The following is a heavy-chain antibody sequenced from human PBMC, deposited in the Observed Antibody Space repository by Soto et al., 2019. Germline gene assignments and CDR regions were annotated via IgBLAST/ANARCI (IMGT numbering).Heavy chain of an antibody. V-gene: IGHV3-30-3*01. CDR1: GFTFSSYA. Sequence: QVQLVESGGGVVQPGRSLRLSCAASGFTFSSYAMHWVRQAPGKGLEWVAVISYDGSNKYYADSVKGRFTISRDNSKNTLYLQMDSLGAEDTAVYYCARAGSGSYYPHYYYYYGMDVWGQGTTVTVSS. J-gene: IGHJ6*02. D-gene: IGHD1-26*01. CDR3: ARAGSGSYYPHYYYYYGMDV. CDR2: ISYDGSNK.